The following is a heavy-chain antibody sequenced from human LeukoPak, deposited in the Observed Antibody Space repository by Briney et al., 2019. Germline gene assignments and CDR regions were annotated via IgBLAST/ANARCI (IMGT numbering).Heavy chain of an antibody. V-gene: IGHV3-66*04. CDR3: ARPIVLAGTVDY. Sequence: GGSLRLSCAVSGFTLSSNYMSWVRQAPGKGLEWVSVLYSSGSTYYADSVKGRFTISGDNSKNTLYLQMNSLRAEDTAVYYCARPIVLAGTVDYWGQGALVTVSS. J-gene: IGHJ4*02. D-gene: IGHD6-19*01. CDR1: GFTLSSNY. CDR2: LYSSGST.